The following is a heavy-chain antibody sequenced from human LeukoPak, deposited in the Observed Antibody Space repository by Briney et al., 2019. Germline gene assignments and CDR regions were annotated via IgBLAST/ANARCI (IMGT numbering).Heavy chain of an antibody. D-gene: IGHD4-23*01. CDR2: IIYNGGRT. CDR3: ASSLRYGGNSH. V-gene: IGHV3-20*04. Sequence: GGSLRLSCAASGLTFSSYEMNWVRQAPGKGLEWVSGIIYNGGRTSYADSVKGRFTISRDNARNSLYLQMNSLRAEDTALYYCASSLRYGGNSHWGQGTLVTVSS. CDR1: GLTFSSYE. J-gene: IGHJ4*02.